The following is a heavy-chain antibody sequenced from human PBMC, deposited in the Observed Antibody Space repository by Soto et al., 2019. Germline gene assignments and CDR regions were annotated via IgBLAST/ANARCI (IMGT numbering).Heavy chain of an antibody. Sequence: QAQLVESGGGVVQPGRSLRLSCAASGFAFSSYGMHWVRQAPGTGLEWVAVISYDGSLQHYADSVKGRFTISRDNSKNMGLLQMSSLRAEDTGVYYCVSARGYGHASVPYSWGQGTLVSVSS. J-gene: IGHJ4*02. CDR1: GFAFSSYG. D-gene: IGHD5-18*01. CDR2: ISYDGSLQ. CDR3: VSARGYGHASVPYS. V-gene: IGHV3-30*03.